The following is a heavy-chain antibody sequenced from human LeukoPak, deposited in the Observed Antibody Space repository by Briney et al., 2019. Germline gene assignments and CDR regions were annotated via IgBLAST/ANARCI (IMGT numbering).Heavy chain of an antibody. D-gene: IGHD2-2*01. CDR2: IYSGGST. CDR1: GFTVSSNY. J-gene: IGHJ4*02. CDR3: ARDRRYCSSTSCSGGDYFDY. Sequence: GGSLRLSCAASGFTVSSNYMSWVRQAPGKGLEWVSVIYSGGSTYYADSVKGRFTISRDNSKNTLYLQMNSLRAEDTAVYYCARDRRYCSSTSCSGGDYFDYWGQGTLVTVSS. V-gene: IGHV3-53*01.